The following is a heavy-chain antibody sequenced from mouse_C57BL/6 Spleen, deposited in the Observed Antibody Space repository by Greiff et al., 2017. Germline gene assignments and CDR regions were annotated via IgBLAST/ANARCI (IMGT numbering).Heavy chain of an antibody. V-gene: IGHV10-3*01. CDR3: VGSHYYAMDY. CDR2: IRSKSSNSAT. D-gene: IGHD4-1*01. CDR1: GFTFNTYA. Sequence: DAGGGLVQPKGSLKLSCAASGFTFNTYAMHWVRQAPGKGLEWVARIRSKSSNSATYYADSVKDRFTISRDDSQSMLYLQMNNLKTEDTAMYYCVGSHYYAMDYWGQGTSVTGSS. J-gene: IGHJ4*01.